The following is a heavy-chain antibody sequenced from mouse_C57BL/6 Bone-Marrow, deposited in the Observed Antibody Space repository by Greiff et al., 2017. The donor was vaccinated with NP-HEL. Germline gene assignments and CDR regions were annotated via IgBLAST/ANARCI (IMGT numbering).Heavy chain of an antibody. CDR3: ARLSGNY. Sequence: QVQLQQPGAELVRPGTSVKLSCKASGYTFTSYWMHWVKQRPGQGLEWIGVIDPSDSYTNYNQKFKGKATLTVDTSSSPAYMQLSSLTSEDAAVYYCARLSGNYWGQGTTLTVSS. D-gene: IGHD4-1*01. J-gene: IGHJ2*01. CDR2: IDPSDSYT. CDR1: GYTFTSYW. V-gene: IGHV1-59*01.